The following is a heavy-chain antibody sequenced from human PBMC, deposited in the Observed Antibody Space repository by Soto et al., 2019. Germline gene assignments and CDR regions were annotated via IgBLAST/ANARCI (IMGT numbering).Heavy chain of an antibody. V-gene: IGHV3-9*01. D-gene: IGHD3-10*01. J-gene: IGHJ6*02. CDR3: AKDIARYQLVLITEGMDV. CDR1: GFSFEDYG. Sequence: LRLSCAASGFSFEDYGMHWVRQAPGKGLEWVSSISWNSRDIAYADSVKGRFTVSRDNAKNSLYLQMNSLRPEDTALYYCAKDIARYQLVLITEGMDVWGQGTTVTVSS. CDR2: ISWNSRDI.